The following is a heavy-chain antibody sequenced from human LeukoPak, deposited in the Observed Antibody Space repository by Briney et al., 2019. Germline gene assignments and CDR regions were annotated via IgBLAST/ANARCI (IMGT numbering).Heavy chain of an antibody. CDR3: ARGLPRIAAAGT. D-gene: IGHD6-13*01. J-gene: IGHJ5*02. V-gene: IGHV1-69*06. CDR2: IIPIFGTA. Sequence: SVKVSCKASGGTFSSYAISWVRQAPGQGPEWMGRIIPIFGTANYAQKFQGRVTITADKSTSTAYMELSSLRSEDTAVYYCARGLPRIAAAGTWGQGTLVTVSS. CDR1: GGTFSSYA.